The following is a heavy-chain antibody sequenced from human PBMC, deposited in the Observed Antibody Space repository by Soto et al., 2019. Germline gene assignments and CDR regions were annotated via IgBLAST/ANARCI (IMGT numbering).Heavy chain of an antibody. Sequence: GESLKISCKGSGYSFTSYWIGWVRQMPGKGLEWMGIIYPGDSDTRYSPSFRGQVTISADKSISTAYLQWSSLKASDTAMYYCATPRDSSAHIGGYWGQGTLVTVSS. CDR2: IYPGDSDT. CDR1: GYSFTSYW. J-gene: IGHJ4*02. V-gene: IGHV5-51*01. CDR3: ATPRDSSAHIGGY. D-gene: IGHD3-22*01.